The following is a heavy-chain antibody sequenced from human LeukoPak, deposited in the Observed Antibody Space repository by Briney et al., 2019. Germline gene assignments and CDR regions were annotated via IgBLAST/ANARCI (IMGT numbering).Heavy chain of an antibody. Sequence: GGSLRLSCAASGFTFSSYSMNWVRQAPGKGLEWVSSISSSSSYIYYADSVKGRFTISRDNAKNSLYLQMNSLRAEDTAVYYCARVREKYYYDSSGYYVSSGFDYWGQGTLVTVSS. V-gene: IGHV3-21*01. CDR2: ISSSSSYI. D-gene: IGHD3-22*01. CDR3: ARVREKYYYDSSGYYVSSGFDY. CDR1: GFTFSSYS. J-gene: IGHJ4*02.